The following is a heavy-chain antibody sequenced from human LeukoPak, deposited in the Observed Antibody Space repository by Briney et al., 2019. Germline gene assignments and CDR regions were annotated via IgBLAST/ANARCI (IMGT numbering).Heavy chain of an antibody. Sequence: GGSLRLSCAASGFTVSSKYMSWVRQAPGKGLEWVSVFHSGGSTYYADSVKGRFTISRGNSKNTLYLQVNSLRAEDTAVYYCARAEDCSSTSCSHGYYSMDVWGQGTTVTVSS. CDR2: FHSGGST. D-gene: IGHD2-2*01. CDR1: GFTVSSKY. V-gene: IGHV3-66*01. J-gene: IGHJ6*02. CDR3: ARAEDCSSTSCSHGYYSMDV.